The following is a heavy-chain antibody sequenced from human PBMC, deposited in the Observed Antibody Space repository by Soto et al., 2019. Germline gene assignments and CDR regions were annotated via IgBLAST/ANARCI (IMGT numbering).Heavy chain of an antibody. CDR1: GGSISSTNW. V-gene: IGHV4-4*02. J-gene: IGHJ4*02. D-gene: IGHD6-13*01. CDR3: ARAVRGARPTAAGTGDY. CDR2: IYHSGST. Sequence: SETLSLTCAASGGSISSTNWWSWVRQPPGKGMEWIGEIYHSGSTKNNPSLKSRVTISLDKSKTQFSLKLSSVTAADTAVYYCARAVRGARPTAAGTGDYWGQGTLVTVSS.